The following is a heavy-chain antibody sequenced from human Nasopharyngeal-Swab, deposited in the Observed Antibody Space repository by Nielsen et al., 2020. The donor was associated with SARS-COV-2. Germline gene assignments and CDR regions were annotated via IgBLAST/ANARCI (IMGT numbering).Heavy chain of an antibody. CDR3: ARGKVEVTMIVMVITTGSYYFDY. J-gene: IGHJ4*02. D-gene: IGHD3-22*01. Sequence: WIRQPPGKGLEWIGEINHNGRTNYNPSLKSRVSISLDPSKNQFSLKLSSVTAADAAVYYCARGKVEVTMIVMVITTGSYYFDYWGRGTLVTVSS. CDR2: INHNGRT. V-gene: IGHV4-34*01.